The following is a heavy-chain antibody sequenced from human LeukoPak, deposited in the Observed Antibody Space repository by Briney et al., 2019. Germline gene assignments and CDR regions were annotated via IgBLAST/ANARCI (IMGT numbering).Heavy chain of an antibody. D-gene: IGHD2-2*01. CDR2: IYYSGIT. J-gene: IGHJ4*02. Sequence: PSETLSLTCTVSGGSISSDDYYWSWIRQPPGKGLEWIGYIYYSGITYYNPSLKSRVTISVDTSKNQFSLKLSSVTAADTAVYYCARGDSSTFDYWGQGTLVTVSS. CDR1: GGSISSDDYY. V-gene: IGHV4-30-4*01. CDR3: ARGDSSTFDY.